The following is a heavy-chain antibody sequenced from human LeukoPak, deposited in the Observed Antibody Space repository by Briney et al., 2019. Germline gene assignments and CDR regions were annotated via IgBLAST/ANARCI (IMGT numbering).Heavy chain of an antibody. Sequence: GGSLRLSCAASGFTFSNAWMSWVRQAPGKGLEWVGRIKSKTDGGTTDYAAPVKGRFTISRDNAKNTLYLQMNSLRGEDTAVYYCARDRATAMFDYWAQGTLVTVSS. CDR2: IKSKTDGGTT. D-gene: IGHD5-18*01. V-gene: IGHV3-15*05. CDR3: ARDRATAMFDY. CDR1: GFTFSNAW. J-gene: IGHJ4*02.